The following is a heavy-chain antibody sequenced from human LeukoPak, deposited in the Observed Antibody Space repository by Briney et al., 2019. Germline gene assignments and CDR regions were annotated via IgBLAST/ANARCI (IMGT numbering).Heavy chain of an antibody. V-gene: IGHV3-23*01. CDR3: AKDLWWSNYDFWSGYGMDV. Sequence: GGSLRLSCAASGFTFSDYYMSWIRQAPGKGLEWVSAISGSGGSTYYADSVKGRFTISRDNSKNTLYLQMNSLRAEDTAVYYCAKDLWWSNYDFWSGYGMDVWGQGTTVTVSS. J-gene: IGHJ6*02. CDR2: ISGSGGST. D-gene: IGHD3-3*01. CDR1: GFTFSDYY.